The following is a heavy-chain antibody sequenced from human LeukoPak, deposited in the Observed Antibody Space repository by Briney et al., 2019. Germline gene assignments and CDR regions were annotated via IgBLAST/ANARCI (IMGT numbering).Heavy chain of an antibody. CDR2: ISYDGSNK. CDR1: GFTFSSHA. D-gene: IGHD3-22*01. V-gene: IGHV3-30*18. J-gene: IGHJ4*02. CDR3: AKVGSSGYFTYDPVDY. Sequence: LPGGSLRLSCAASGFTFSSHAMHWVRQAPGKGLEWVAVISYDGSNKYYANSVKGRFTISRDNSKNTLYLQMNSLRAEDTAVYYCAKVGSSGYFTYDPVDYWGQGTLVTVSS.